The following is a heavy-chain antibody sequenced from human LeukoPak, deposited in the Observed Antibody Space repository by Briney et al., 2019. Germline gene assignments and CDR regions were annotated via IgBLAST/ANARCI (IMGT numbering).Heavy chain of an antibody. CDR2: IIPIFGTA. CDR3: LRDSPHSSGWWTGFY. Sequence: SVKVSCKASGGTFSSYAISWVRQAPGQGLEWMGRIIPIFGTANYAHKFQGRVTITTDESTSTAYMQMSSLRSEDTAVYYCLRDSPHSSGWWTGFYWGQGTLVTASP. J-gene: IGHJ4*02. V-gene: IGHV1-69*05. D-gene: IGHD6-19*01. CDR1: GGTFSSYA.